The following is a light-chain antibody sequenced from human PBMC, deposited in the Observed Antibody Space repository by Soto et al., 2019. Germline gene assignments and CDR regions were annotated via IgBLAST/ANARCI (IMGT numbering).Light chain of an antibody. V-gene: IGKV3-11*01. J-gene: IGKJ1*01. CDR2: DAF. CDR3: QHYVTSLTT. Sequence: EIVLTQSPATLSLSPGERATLSCRASQSVGTSLAWYQQRPGQPPRLLISDAFDRATGIPARFSGGGSGTDFNITISRLEPEDFAVYYCQHYVTSLTTFGQGTKVEVK. CDR1: QSVGTS.